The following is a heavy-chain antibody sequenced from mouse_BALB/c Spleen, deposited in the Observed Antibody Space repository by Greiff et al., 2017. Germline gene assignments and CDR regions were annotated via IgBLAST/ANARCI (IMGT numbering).Heavy chain of an antibody. D-gene: IGHD2-4*01. J-gene: IGHJ2*01. CDR1: GFTFSSYG. V-gene: IGHV5-6*01. CDR2: ISSGGSYT. CDR3: ARGLDYDFSLDY. Sequence: EVQLVESGGDLVKPGGSLKLSCAASGFTFSSYGMSWVRQTPDKRLEWVATISSGGSYTYYPDSVKGRFTISRYNAKNTLYLQMSSLKSEDTAMYYCARGLDYDFSLDYWGQGTTLTVSS.